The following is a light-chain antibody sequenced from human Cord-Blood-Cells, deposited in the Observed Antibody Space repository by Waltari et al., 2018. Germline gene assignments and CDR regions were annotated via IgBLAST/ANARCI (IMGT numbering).Light chain of an antibody. CDR3: QQYGSSPPGT. J-gene: IGKJ4*01. Sequence: EIVLTHSPGTLSLSPGERATLSCRASQSVSSSYLAWYQQKPGQAPRLLIYGASSRANGIPDRFSGSGSGTDFTLTISRLEPEDFAVYYCQQYGSSPPGTFGGGTKVEIK. CDR1: QSVSSSY. V-gene: IGKV3-20*01. CDR2: GAS.